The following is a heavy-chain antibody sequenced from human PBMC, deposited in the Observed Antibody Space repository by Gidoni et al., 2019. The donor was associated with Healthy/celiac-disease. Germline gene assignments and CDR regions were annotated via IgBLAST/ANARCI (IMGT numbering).Heavy chain of an antibody. Sequence: QLQESSPGLVKPSDTLSLTSPSSGGPVGGGGYSWSWIRPPPGKGLEWIGYIYYSGSTNYNPSLKSRVTISVDTSKNQCSLKLSYVTAADTAVYYCARGGGYYDSSGYYFDYWGQGTLVTVSS. CDR2: IYYSGST. CDR3: ARGGGYYDSSGYYFDY. CDR1: GGPVGGGGYS. D-gene: IGHD3-22*01. J-gene: IGHJ4*02. V-gene: IGHV4-61*08.